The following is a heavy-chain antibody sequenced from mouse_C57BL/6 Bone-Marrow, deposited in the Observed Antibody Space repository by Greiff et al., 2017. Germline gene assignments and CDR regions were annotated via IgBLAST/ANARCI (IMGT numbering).Heavy chain of an antibody. V-gene: IGHV1-50*01. CDR1: GYTFTSYW. Sequence: VKLQQSGAELVKPGASVKLSCKASGYTFTSYWMQWVKQRPGQGLEWIGEIDPSDSYTNYNQKFKGKATLTVDTSSSTAYMQLSSLTSEDSAVYYCATGYFDVWGTGTTVTVSS. D-gene: IGHD3-1*01. CDR3: ATGYFDV. J-gene: IGHJ1*03. CDR2: IDPSDSYT.